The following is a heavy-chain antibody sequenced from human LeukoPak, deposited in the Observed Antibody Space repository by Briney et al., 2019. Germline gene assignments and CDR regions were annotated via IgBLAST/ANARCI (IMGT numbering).Heavy chain of an antibody. CDR1: GFTFSSYG. J-gene: IGHJ6*03. Sequence: GGSLRLSCAASGFTFSSYGMHWVRQAPGKGLEWVAFIRYDGSNKYDADSVKGRFTISRDNSKNTLYLQMNSLRAEDTAVYYCAKGGYCTGSSCSYYYYYYMDVWGKGTTVTVSS. CDR2: IRYDGSNK. V-gene: IGHV3-30*02. CDR3: AKGGYCTGSSCSYYYYYYMDV. D-gene: IGHD2-15*01.